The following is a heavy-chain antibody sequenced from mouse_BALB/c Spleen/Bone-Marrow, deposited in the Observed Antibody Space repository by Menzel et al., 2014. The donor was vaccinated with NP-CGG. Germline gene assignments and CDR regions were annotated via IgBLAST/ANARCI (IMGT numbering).Heavy chain of an antibody. CDR3: ARGYDYGFAY. V-gene: IGHV5-17*02. J-gene: IGHJ3*01. Sequence: EVMLVESGGGLVQPGVSRKLSCAASGFTFSSFGMHWVRQAPEKGLEWVAYISSGSSTIYYADTVKGRFTISRDNPKNTLFLQMTSLRSEDAAMYYCARGYDYGFAYWGQGTLVTVSA. CDR2: ISSGSSTI. CDR1: GFTFSSFG. D-gene: IGHD2-4*01.